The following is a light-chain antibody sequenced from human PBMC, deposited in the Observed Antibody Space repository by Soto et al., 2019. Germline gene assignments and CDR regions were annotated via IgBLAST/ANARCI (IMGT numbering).Light chain of an antibody. CDR2: DAS. V-gene: IGKV3-11*01. CDR3: QQRSNSFT. Sequence: EIVLTQSPATLSLSPGERATLSCRASQSVSSYLAWYQQKPGQAPRLLIYDASSRATGIPARFSGSGSGTDFTLTISSLEHEYFAVYYCQQRSNSFTFGPGTKVDIK. J-gene: IGKJ3*01. CDR1: QSVSSY.